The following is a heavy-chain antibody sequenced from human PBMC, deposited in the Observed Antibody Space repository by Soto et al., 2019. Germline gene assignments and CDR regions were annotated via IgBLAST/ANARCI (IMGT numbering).Heavy chain of an antibody. CDR2: ISGSGGST. Sequence: GGSLRLSCAASGFTFSSYAMSWVRQAPGKGLEWVSAISGSGGSTYYADSVKGRFTISRDNSKNTLYLQMNSLRAEDTAVYYCAKDLEPLRYFVLYGMDVWGQGTTVTVSS. CDR3: AKDLEPLRYFVLYGMDV. CDR1: GFTFSSYA. J-gene: IGHJ6*02. D-gene: IGHD3-9*01. V-gene: IGHV3-23*01.